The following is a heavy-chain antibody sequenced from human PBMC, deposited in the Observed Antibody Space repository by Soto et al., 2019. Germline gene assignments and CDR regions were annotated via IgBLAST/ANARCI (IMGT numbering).Heavy chain of an antibody. CDR3: ARDLKEYCSDGKCNWFDP. CDR2: ISYSGST. J-gene: IGHJ5*02. V-gene: IGHV4-59*01. D-gene: IGHD2-15*01. CDR1: GGSISSYY. Sequence: SETLSLTCPVSGGSISSYYWSWIRQPPGKGLEWIGYISYSGSTDYNPSLKSRVTISFDASKNQISLQVRSATAADAAVYYCARDLKEYCSDGKCNWFDPWGQGTLVTVSS.